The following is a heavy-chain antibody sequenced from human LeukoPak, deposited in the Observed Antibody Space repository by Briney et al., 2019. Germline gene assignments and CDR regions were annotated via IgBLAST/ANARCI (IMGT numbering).Heavy chain of an antibody. V-gene: IGHV5-51*01. Sequence: NRGESLKISCKGSGYRFTSYWIGWVRQMPGKGLEWMGIIYPGDSDNRYRPSFQGQVTISADQSITTAYLQWSSLKASDTAMYYCARASGEGWIREGDDAFDIWGQGTMVTVSS. D-gene: IGHD3-10*01. CDR3: ARASGEGWIREGDDAFDI. CDR2: IYPGDSDN. CDR1: GYRFTSYW. J-gene: IGHJ3*02.